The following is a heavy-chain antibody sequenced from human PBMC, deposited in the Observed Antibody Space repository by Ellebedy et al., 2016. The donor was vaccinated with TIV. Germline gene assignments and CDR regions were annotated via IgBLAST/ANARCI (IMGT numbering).Heavy chain of an antibody. CDR2: IKQDGSEK. V-gene: IGHV3-7*01. CDR3: ARVPPGAYGSGSYFGDDY. J-gene: IGHJ4*02. D-gene: IGHD3-10*01. Sequence: GESLKISCAASGFTSSSYWMNWVRQAPGKGLEWVATIKQDGSEKFFVDSMKGGFTISRDNAKNSLFLQMNSLRVEDTALYYCARVPPGAYGSGSYFGDDYWGQGTLVTVSS. CDR1: GFTSSSYW.